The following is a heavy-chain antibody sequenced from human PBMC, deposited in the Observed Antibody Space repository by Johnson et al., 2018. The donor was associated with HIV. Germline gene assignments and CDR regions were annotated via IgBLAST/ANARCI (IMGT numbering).Heavy chain of an antibody. V-gene: IGHV3-30*14. D-gene: IGHD1-26*01. Sequence: QVQLVESGGGVVQPGRSLRLSCAASGFTFSSYAMHWVRQAPGKGLEWVAVISYDGSNKYYADSVKGRFTISREHAKNSLYLQLNSLRAGDTALYYCARGSYDGDAFDIWGQGTMVTVSS. CDR3: ARGSYDGDAFDI. J-gene: IGHJ3*02. CDR1: GFTFSSYA. CDR2: ISYDGSNK.